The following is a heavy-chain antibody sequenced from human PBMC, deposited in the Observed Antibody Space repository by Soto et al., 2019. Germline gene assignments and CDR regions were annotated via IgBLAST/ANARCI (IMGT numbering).Heavy chain of an antibody. Sequence: QVQLVESGGGVVQPGRSLRLSCAASGFTFRSYGMHWVRQAPGKGLEWVAVISYDGSKKYYADSVKGRFTISRDNSKNTLYLQMNSLRAEDTAVYYCAKGGAVMVYAGDYGMDVWGQGTTVTVSS. J-gene: IGHJ6*02. D-gene: IGHD2-8*01. V-gene: IGHV3-30*18. CDR1: GFTFRSYG. CDR3: AKGGAVMVYAGDYGMDV. CDR2: ISYDGSKK.